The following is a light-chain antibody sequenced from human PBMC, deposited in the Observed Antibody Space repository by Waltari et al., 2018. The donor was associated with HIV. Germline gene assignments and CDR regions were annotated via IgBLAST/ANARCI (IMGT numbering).Light chain of an antibody. CDR1: SGSIASNY. V-gene: IGLV6-57*03. CDR2: ADN. CDR3: QSYDSSKGDWV. Sequence: NFMLTQPPSVSESPGKTVTISCTRRSGSIASNYVQWYQQRPGSAPTTVIYADNQRPSGVPDRFSGSIDSSSNSASLTISGLTTEDEADFYCQSYDSSKGDWVFGGGTKLTVL. J-gene: IGLJ3*02.